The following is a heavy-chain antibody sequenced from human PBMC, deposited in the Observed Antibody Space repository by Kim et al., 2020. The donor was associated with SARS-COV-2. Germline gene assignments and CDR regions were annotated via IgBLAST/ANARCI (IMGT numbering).Heavy chain of an antibody. J-gene: IGHJ4*02. CDR3: ARESKVSSSWFGY. Sequence: GGSLRLSCAASGFTVSSNYMSWVRQAPGKGLEWVSVIYSGGSTYYADSVKGRFTISRDNSKNTLYLQRNSLRAEDTAVYYCARESKVSSSWFGYWGQGTLVTVSS. V-gene: IGHV3-53*01. D-gene: IGHD6-13*01. CDR1: GFTVSSNY. CDR2: IYSGGST.